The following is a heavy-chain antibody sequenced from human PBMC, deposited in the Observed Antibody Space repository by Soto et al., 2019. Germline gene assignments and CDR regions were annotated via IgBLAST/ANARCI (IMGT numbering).Heavy chain of an antibody. Sequence: GGSLRLSCAASGFTFSSYSMNWVRQAPGKGLEWVSSISSSSSYIYYADSVKGRFTISRDNAKNSLYLQMNSLRAEDTAVYYCARTESDIVVVTPMDVWGKGTTVTVSS. D-gene: IGHD2-2*01. CDR1: GFTFSSYS. J-gene: IGHJ6*03. CDR3: ARTESDIVVVTPMDV. CDR2: ISSSSSYI. V-gene: IGHV3-21*01.